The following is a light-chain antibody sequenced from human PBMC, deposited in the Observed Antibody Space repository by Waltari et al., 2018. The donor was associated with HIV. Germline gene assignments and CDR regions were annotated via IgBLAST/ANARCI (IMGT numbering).Light chain of an antibody. CDR3: CSYAGNSIP. CDR2: EVS. CDR1: SSDVGAYNL. V-gene: IGLV2-23*02. Sequence: QSALPPPASVPGTFGQPITISCTGTSSDVGAYNLASWYQPHPGKAPKLNIYEVSKRPSGVSNRFSGSKSGNTASLTVSGLQAEDEADYYCCSYAGNSIPFGGGTKLTVL. J-gene: IGLJ2*01.